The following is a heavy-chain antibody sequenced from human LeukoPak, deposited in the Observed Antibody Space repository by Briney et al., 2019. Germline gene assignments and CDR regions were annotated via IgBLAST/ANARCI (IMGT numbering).Heavy chain of an antibody. J-gene: IGHJ6*03. V-gene: IGHV3-15*01. CDR2: IKSKTDGGTT. CDR1: GFTFSNAW. D-gene: IGHD6-6*01. Sequence: GGSLRLSCAASGFTFSNAWMSWVRQAPGKGLEWVGRIKSKTDGGTTDYAAPVKGRFTISRDDSKNTLYLQMNSLKTEDTAVYYCTTDKYSSSPWGYYYMDVWGKGTTVTVSS. CDR3: TTDKYSSSPWGYYYMDV.